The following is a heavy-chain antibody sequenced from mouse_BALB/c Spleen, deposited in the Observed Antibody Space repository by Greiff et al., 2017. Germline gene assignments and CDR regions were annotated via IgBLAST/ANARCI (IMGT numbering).Heavy chain of an antibody. V-gene: IGHV5-17*02. CDR3: ARSKYGTEGFAY. Sequence: EVQGVESGGGLVQPGGSRKLSCAASGFTFSSFGMHWVRQAPEKGLEWVAYISSGSSTIYYADTVKGRFTISRDNPKNTLFLQMTSLRSEDTAMYYCARSKYGTEGFAYWGQGTLVTVSA. D-gene: IGHD2-10*02. CDR1: GFTFSSFG. J-gene: IGHJ3*01. CDR2: ISSGSSTI.